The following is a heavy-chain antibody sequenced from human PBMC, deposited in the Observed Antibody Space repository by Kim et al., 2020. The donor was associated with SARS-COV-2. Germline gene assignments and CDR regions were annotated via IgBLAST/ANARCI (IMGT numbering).Heavy chain of an antibody. CDR2: ITRYDGRT. CDR1: GYSINTYA. J-gene: IGHJ4*02. D-gene: IGHD2-2*01. CDR3: AKDHPADGWPTFDL. Sequence: GGSLRLSCVASGYSINTYAMSWVRQAPGKGLEWVSAITRYDGRTYYADSVRGRFTISRDNSENTVYLQLNNVRAEDTAVYFCAKDHPADGWPTFDLWGQGTLVTASS. V-gene: IGHV3-23*01.